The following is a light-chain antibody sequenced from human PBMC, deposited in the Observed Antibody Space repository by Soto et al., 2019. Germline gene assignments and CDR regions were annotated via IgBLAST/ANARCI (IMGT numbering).Light chain of an antibody. CDR3: SSYTTSAPYV. CDR1: SSDVGGYDH. CDR2: DVT. V-gene: IGLV2-11*01. Sequence: QSALTQPRSVSGSPGQSVTISCTGISSDVGGYDHVSWYQQQHPGKAPKLMIFDVTKRPSGVPDRFSGSKSGNTASLTISGLQAEDEADYYCSSYTTSAPYVFGSGTKVTVL. J-gene: IGLJ1*01.